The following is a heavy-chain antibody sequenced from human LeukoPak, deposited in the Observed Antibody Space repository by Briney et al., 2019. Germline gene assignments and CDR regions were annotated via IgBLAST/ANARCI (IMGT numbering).Heavy chain of an antibody. Sequence: GASVKVSCKASGYTFTSYGISWVRQAPGQGLEWMGWISAYNGNTNYAQKLQGRVTMTTDTSTSTAYMELRSLRSDDTAVYYCARVEVPVVTGPYYYYGMDVWGQGTTVTVSS. V-gene: IGHV1-18*01. CDR1: GYTFTSYG. CDR3: ARVEVPVVTGPYYYYGMDV. CDR2: ISAYNGNT. J-gene: IGHJ6*02. D-gene: IGHD4-23*01.